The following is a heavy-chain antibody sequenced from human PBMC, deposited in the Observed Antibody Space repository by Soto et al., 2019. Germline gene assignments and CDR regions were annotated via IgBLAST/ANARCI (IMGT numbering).Heavy chain of an antibody. Sequence: LRLSCAASGSTFSSSAMTWVRQAPGKGLEWVSAISGSGSVTYYTSSVRGRFTISRDNSRNTLYLQMNNLRAEDTAVYYCSRNTSGRQGSTLDIWGQGTMVTVSS. J-gene: IGHJ3*02. CDR3: SRNTSGRQGSTLDI. CDR1: GSTFSSSA. D-gene: IGHD6-19*01. CDR2: ISGSGSVT. V-gene: IGHV3-23*01.